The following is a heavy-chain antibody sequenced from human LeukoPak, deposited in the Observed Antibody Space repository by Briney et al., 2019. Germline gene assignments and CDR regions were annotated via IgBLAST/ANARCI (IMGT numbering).Heavy chain of an antibody. CDR1: GYSFTSYG. D-gene: IGHD3-3*02. CDR3: TRDLSKAYFDY. CDR2: ISAYNGNT. V-gene: IGHV1-18*01. J-gene: IGHJ4*02. Sequence: AAVKVSCKPSGYSFTSYGISWVRPAPGRGREGMGWISAYNGNTNYAQKLQGRVTMTTDTSTSTAYMDVSSLRCDDTAVYYCTRDLSKAYFDYWGQGTLVTVSS.